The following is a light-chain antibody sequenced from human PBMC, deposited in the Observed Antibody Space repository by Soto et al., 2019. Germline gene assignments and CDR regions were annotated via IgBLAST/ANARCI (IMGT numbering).Light chain of an antibody. CDR2: KAS. CDR3: QQYNSYSTT. Sequence: DIQMTQSPSTLSGSVGDRVTITCRASQTISSWLAWYQQKPGKAPKLLIYKASSLESGGPSRFSGSGSGTEFTLTISSLQPDDFATYYCQQYNSYSTTFGQGTKVDIK. J-gene: IGKJ1*01. CDR1: QTISSW. V-gene: IGKV1-5*03.